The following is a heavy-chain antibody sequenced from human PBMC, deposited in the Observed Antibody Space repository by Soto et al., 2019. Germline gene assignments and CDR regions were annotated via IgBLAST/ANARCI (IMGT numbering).Heavy chain of an antibody. D-gene: IGHD2-15*01. Sequence: QTLSLTCALCGDSVSSNSAACNWIRQSPSRGLEWLGRTYYRSKWYNDYAVSVKSRITINPDTSKNQFSLQLNSVTPDDKAVYYCARDPPDLLSAFDYWGQGSLVTVSS. CDR2: TYYRSKWYN. CDR3: ARDPPDLLSAFDY. V-gene: IGHV6-1*01. J-gene: IGHJ4*02. CDR1: GDSVSSNSAA.